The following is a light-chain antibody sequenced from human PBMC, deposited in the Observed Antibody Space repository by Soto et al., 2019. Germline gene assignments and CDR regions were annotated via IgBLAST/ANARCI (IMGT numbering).Light chain of an antibody. Sequence: EFVLTQSPGTLSLSPGERATLSCRASQSVSSSYLAWYQQKPGQAPRLLIYGASSRATGIPDRFSGRGSGTHFPIPIQRPEPQDFEVYYCHQYVLSLWTFGPRNKVEMK. J-gene: IGKJ1*01. CDR2: GAS. V-gene: IGKV3-20*01. CDR3: HQYVLSLWT. CDR1: QSVSSSY.